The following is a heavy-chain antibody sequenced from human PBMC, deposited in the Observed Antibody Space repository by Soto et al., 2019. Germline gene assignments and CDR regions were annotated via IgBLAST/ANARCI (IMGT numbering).Heavy chain of an antibody. CDR3: AKENVLRFLEWLFDY. J-gene: IGHJ4*02. D-gene: IGHD3-3*01. CDR2: ISYDGSNK. Sequence: GGSLRLSCAASGFTFSSYGMHWVRQAPGKGLEWVAVISYDGSNKYYADSVKGRFTISRDNSKNTLYLQMNSLRAEDTAVYYCAKENVLRFLEWLFDYWGQGTLVTVSS. CDR1: GFTFSSYG. V-gene: IGHV3-30*18.